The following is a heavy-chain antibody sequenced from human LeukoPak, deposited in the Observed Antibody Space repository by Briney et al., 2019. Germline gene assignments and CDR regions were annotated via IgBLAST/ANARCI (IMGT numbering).Heavy chain of an antibody. Sequence: ASVNVSCKASGYTFTSYGISWVRQAPGQGLEWMGWISAYYGNTNYAQKLQGRVTLTTDTSTSTAYMELRSLTSDDTAVYFCARADDISPRYYYGMDVWGPGTTVSVPS. D-gene: IGHD3-9*01. J-gene: IGHJ6*02. CDR2: ISAYYGNT. V-gene: IGHV1-18*01. CDR1: GYTFTSYG. CDR3: ARADDISPRYYYGMDV.